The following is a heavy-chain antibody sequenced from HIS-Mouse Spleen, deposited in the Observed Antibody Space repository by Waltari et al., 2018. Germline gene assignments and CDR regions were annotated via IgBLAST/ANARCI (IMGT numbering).Heavy chain of an antibody. CDR3: ARDVRTGAFDI. D-gene: IGHD1-1*01. CDR2: IWYDGSNK. Sequence: QVQLVESGGGVVQPGRSLRLSCAASGFTFSSYGMHWVRQAPGKGLEWVAVIWYDGSNKYYAASAKARFTISRDNSKNTLYLKMNSLRAEDTAVYYCARDVRTGAFDIWGQGTMVTVSS. J-gene: IGHJ3*02. V-gene: IGHV3-33*01. CDR1: GFTFSSYG.